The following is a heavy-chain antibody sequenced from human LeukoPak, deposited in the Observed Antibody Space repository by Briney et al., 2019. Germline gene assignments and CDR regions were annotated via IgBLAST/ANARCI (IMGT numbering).Heavy chain of an antibody. CDR3: ARVGSTMVRSSVYGMDV. D-gene: IGHD3-10*01. Sequence: ASVKVSCKASGYTFTSYGISWVRQAPGQGLEWMGWISAYNGNTNYAQKLQGRVTMTTDTSTSTAYMELRSMRSDDTAVYYCARVGSTMVRSSVYGMDVWGQGTTVTVSS. CDR1: GYTFTSYG. J-gene: IGHJ6*02. CDR2: ISAYNGNT. V-gene: IGHV1-18*01.